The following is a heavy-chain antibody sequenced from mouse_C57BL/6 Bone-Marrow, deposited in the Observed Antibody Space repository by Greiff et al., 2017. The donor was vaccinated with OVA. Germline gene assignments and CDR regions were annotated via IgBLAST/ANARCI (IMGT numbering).Heavy chain of an antibody. CDR1: GFSLTSYG. V-gene: IGHV2-2*01. Sequence: VKLVESGPGLVQPSQSLSITCTVSGFSLTSYGVHWVRQSPGKGLEWLGVIWSGGSTDYNAAFISRLSISKDNSKSQVFFKMNSLQADDTAIYYCASRSGRTWFAYWGQGTLVTVSA. J-gene: IGHJ3*01. D-gene: IGHD3-2*02. CDR2: IWSGGST. CDR3: ASRSGRTWFAY.